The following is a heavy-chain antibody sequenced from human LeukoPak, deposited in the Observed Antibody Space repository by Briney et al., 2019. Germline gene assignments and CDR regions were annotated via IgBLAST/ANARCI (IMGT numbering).Heavy chain of an antibody. CDR1: GGSFSGYY. J-gene: IGHJ5*02. CDR2: INHSGST. CDR3: ARGPLIVVVPAIGNWFDP. Sequence: SETLSLTCAVYGGSFSGYYWSWIRQPPGKGLEWIGEINHSGSTNYNPSLKSRVTISVDTSKNQFSMKLSSVTAADTAVYYCARGPLIVVVPAIGNWFDPWGQGTLVTVSS. V-gene: IGHV4-34*01. D-gene: IGHD2-21*02.